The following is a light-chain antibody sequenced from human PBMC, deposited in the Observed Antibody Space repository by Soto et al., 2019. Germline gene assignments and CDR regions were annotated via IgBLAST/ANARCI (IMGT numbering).Light chain of an antibody. CDR2: AAY. CDR1: QDISTW. V-gene: IGKV1-12*01. J-gene: IGKJ1*01. CDR3: QQSNSFPRT. Sequence: DIQMTQSPSSVSASVGGRVTITCRASQDISTWLAWYQHKPGKAPELLIHAAYSLRNGVPSRFSGSGSGTDFALTITSLQPEDFATYYCQQSNSFPRTFGQGTKVEI.